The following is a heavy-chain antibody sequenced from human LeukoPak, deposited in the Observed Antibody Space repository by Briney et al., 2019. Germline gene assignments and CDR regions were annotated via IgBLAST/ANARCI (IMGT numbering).Heavy chain of an antibody. CDR3: ARRISGSYLDY. J-gene: IGHJ4*02. CDR1: GFAFSTYG. V-gene: IGHV3-48*02. CDR2: ITSRSTT. D-gene: IGHD3-10*01. Sequence: PGGALRVSCAASGFAFSTYGMYWVRQAPGKGLEWISYITSRSTTYYADSVRGRFTISRDNAKNSLYLEMNGLRDDDTAVYYCARRISGSYLDYWGKGTLVTVSS.